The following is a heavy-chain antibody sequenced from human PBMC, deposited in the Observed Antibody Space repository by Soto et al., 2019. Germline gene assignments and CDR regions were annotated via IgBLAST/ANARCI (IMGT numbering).Heavy chain of an antibody. CDR3: ARAFSSSGTYYYYYGMDV. Sequence: GESLKISCKGSGYSFTSYWIGWVRQMPGKGLEWMGIIYPGDSDTRYSPSFQGQVTISADKSISTAYLQWSSLKASDTAMYYCARAFSSSGTYYYYYGMDVWGQGTTVTVSS. D-gene: IGHD6-13*01. V-gene: IGHV5-51*01. CDR1: GYSFTSYW. J-gene: IGHJ6*02. CDR2: IYPGDSDT.